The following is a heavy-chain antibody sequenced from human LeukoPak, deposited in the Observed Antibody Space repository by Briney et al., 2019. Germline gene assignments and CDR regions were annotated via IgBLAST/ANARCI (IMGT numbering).Heavy chain of an antibody. D-gene: IGHD4-23*01. CDR2: ISSSGTNI. CDR1: GFTFSDYY. V-gene: IGHV3-11*04. CDR3: ARGEDYSDYGGNPPYY. Sequence: PGGSLRLSCAASGFTFSDYYMSWIRQAPGKGLEWVAYISSSGTNIYYADSVKGRFTISRDNAKNSLYLQMNSLRAEDTAVYYCARGEDYSDYGGNPPYYWGQGTLVTVSS. J-gene: IGHJ4*02.